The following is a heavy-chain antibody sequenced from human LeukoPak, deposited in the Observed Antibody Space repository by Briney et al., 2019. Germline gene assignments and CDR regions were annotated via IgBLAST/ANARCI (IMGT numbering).Heavy chain of an antibody. J-gene: IGHJ4*02. Sequence: GGSPRLSCAASGFTFSSYAMHWVSQAPGKGLEWVAVISYDGSNKYYADSVKGRFTISRDNSKNTLYLQMNSLRAEDTAVYYCARDGERWLQLIYFDYWGQGTLVTVSS. CDR2: ISYDGSNK. CDR3: ARDGERWLQLIYFDY. CDR1: GFTFSSYA. V-gene: IGHV3-30-3*01. D-gene: IGHD5-24*01.